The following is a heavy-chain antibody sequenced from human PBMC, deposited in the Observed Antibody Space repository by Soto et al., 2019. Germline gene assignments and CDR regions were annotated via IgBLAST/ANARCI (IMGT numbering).Heavy chain of an antibody. CDR1: GGSISSSIYY. CDR3: ASLAKPYRTVLRFWEWPGKEVPLRQH. D-gene: IGHD3-3*01. Sequence: SETLSLTCTVSGGSISSSIYYWGWIRQPPGKGLEWIGSIYYSGSTYYNPSLKSRVTISVDTSKNQFSLTLSSVTAADTAVYYCASLAKPYRTVLRFWEWPGKEVPLRQHWGQAPRVT. CDR2: IYYSGST. V-gene: IGHV4-39*01. J-gene: IGHJ1*01.